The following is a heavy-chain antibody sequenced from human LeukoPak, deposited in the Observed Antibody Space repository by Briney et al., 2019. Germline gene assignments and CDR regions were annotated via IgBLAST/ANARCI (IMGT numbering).Heavy chain of an antibody. J-gene: IGHJ3*02. CDR1: GFSFNKAW. CDR2: IKTASEGGAI. CDR3: ARVYCSGGSCYPHDAFDI. D-gene: IGHD2-15*01. V-gene: IGHV3-15*01. Sequence: GGSLRLSCEASGFSFNKAWMSWGRQAPGKGLEWVGRIKTASEGGAIDYAASVKGRFTISRDNAKNSLYLQMNSLRAEDTAVYYCARVYCSGGSCYPHDAFDIWGQGTMVTVSS.